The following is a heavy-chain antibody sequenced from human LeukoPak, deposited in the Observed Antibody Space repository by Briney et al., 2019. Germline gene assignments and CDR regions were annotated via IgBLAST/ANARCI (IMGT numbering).Heavy chain of an antibody. Sequence: SGKVSCKASGFTFTSSAVQWVRQARGQRLGWIGWIVVGSGNTNYAQKFQERVTITRDMSTSTAYMELSRLRPEDTAVYYCPADPYDYGDYVLGYWGQGPLVPVSS. D-gene: IGHD4-17*01. CDR3: PADPYDYGDYVLGY. J-gene: IGHJ4*02. V-gene: IGHV1-58*01. CDR2: IVVGSGNT. CDR1: GFTFTSSA.